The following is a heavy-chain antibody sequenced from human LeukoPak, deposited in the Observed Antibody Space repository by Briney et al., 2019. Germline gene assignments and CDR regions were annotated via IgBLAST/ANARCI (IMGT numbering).Heavy chain of an antibody. V-gene: IGHV3-30-3*01. CDR1: GFTFSSYA. J-gene: IGHJ4*02. CDR3: ARGMRGPYLNFDY. CDR2: ISYDGSNK. Sequence: GGSLRLSCAASGFTFSSYAMHWVRQAPGKGLEWVAVISYDGSNKYYADSVKGRFTISRDNSKNTLYLRMNSLRAEDTAVYYCARGMRGPYLNFDYWGQGTLVTVSS. D-gene: IGHD6-25*01.